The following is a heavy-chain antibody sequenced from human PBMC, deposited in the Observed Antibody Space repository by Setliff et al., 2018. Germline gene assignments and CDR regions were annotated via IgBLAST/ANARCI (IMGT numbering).Heavy chain of an antibody. J-gene: IGHJ4*02. V-gene: IGHV1-3*01. CDR3: LRLVRYCTTIACHRTLGEEV. CDR1: GYTFSTYA. D-gene: IGHD2-8*01. Sequence: ASVKVSCKASGYTFSTYAIHWVRQAHGQRPDWMGWINAGNGITKYSQKFQGRVTITRDTSASTAYMELSSLRSDDTAIYYCLRLVRYCTTIACHRTLGEEVWGQGTLVTVSS. CDR2: INAGNGIT.